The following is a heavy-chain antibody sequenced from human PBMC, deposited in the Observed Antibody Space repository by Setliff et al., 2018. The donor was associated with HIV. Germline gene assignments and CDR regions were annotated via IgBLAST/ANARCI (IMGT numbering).Heavy chain of an antibody. D-gene: IGHD3-3*01. V-gene: IGHV4-30-2*03. J-gene: IGHJ3*02. CDR3: ARHSDFWSEDAFDI. CDR2: IYHSGNT. CDR1: GGSISGGGYS. Sequence: PSETLSLTCSVSGGSISGGGYSWSWIRQPPGKGLEWIGYIYHSGNTYYNPSLKSRVTISVDTSHNQVSLNFNAVTAADTAIYYCARHSDFWSEDAFDIWGQGTMVTVSS.